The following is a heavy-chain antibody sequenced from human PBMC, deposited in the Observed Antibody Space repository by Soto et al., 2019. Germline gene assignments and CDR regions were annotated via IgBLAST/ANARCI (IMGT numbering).Heavy chain of an antibody. J-gene: IGHJ4*02. D-gene: IGHD3-3*01. CDR3: APRVFLTVFVLVTTTVIYFDF. V-gene: IGHV2-5*02. CDR2: IYWDDDK. Sequence: QITLNESGPTQVNPRQTLTLTCTFSGFSLTTSGVGVGWIRQSPGKATEWLALIYWDDDKRYSPSLKSRPTINKDSSKNEVVLTMAVLDPADTATYYCAPRVFLTVFVLVTTTVIYFDFWGQGTPVAVSS. CDR1: GFSLTTSGVG.